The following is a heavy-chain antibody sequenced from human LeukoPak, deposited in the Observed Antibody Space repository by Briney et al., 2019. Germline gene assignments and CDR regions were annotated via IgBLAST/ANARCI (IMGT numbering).Heavy chain of an antibody. CDR2: IIPIFGTA. CDR1: GGTFSSYA. J-gene: IGHJ5*02. Sequence: SVKVSCKASGGTFSSYAISWVRQAPGQGLEWMGGIIPIFGTANYAQKFQGRVTITADESTSTAYMELSSLGSEDTAVYYCARDWPTGSSGWYETNWFDPWGQGTLVTVSS. V-gene: IGHV1-69*13. D-gene: IGHD6-19*01. CDR3: ARDWPTGSSGWYETNWFDP.